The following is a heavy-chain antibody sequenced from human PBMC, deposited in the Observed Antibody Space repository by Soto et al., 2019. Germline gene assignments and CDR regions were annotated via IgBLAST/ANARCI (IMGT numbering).Heavy chain of an antibody. J-gene: IGHJ4*02. CDR3: ATGMGDFWSGYYFDY. Sequence: GASVKVSCKASGYTFTSYAMHWVRQAPGQRLEWMGWINAGNGNTKYSQKFQGRVTITRDTSASTAYMELSSLRSEDTAVYYCATGMGDFWSGYYFDYWGQGTLVTVSS. CDR2: INAGNGNT. CDR1: GYTFTSYA. D-gene: IGHD3-3*01. V-gene: IGHV1-3*01.